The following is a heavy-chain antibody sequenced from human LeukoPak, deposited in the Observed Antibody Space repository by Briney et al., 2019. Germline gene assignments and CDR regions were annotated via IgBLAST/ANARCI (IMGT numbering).Heavy chain of an antibody. CDR2: INSDGSNT. J-gene: IGHJ4*02. CDR1: GFTFSSYW. V-gene: IGHV3-74*01. D-gene: IGHD3-22*01. Sequence: PGGSLRLSCAASGFTFSSYWMHWVRQAPGKGLVWVSRINSDGSNTNYADSVKGRFTISRDNAKNTLYLQMNSLRAEDTAVYYCARAGVTYYYGSTFDYWGQGTLVTVSS. CDR3: ARAGVTYYYGSTFDY.